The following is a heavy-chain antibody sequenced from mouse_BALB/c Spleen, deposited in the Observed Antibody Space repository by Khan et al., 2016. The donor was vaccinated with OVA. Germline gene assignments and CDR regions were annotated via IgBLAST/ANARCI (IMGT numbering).Heavy chain of an antibody. CDR3: AEWGNSYYATDY. V-gene: IGHV2-3*01. CDR1: GFSLTSYG. J-gene: IGHJ4*01. CDR2: IWGDGST. Sequence: QVQLKESGPGLVAPSPSLSITCTVSGFSLTSYGINWVRQLPGKGLEWLGVIWGDGSTNYHSALRSRLSISKDNSKNQVFLKLNSLQTDDTATYYCAEWGNSYYATDYWGQGTSVTVSS. D-gene: IGHD2-1*01.